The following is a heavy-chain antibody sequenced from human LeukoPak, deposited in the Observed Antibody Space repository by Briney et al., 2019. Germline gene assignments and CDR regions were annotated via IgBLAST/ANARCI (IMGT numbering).Heavy chain of an antibody. Sequence: GGSLRLSCAASGFTFSSYGMHWVRQAPGKGLEWVAVISYDGSNRYYADSVKGRFTISRDNSKNTLYLQMNSLRAEDTAVYYCAKTVVTSYYYYYMDVWGKGTTVTVSS. D-gene: IGHD4-23*01. CDR2: ISYDGSNR. J-gene: IGHJ6*03. CDR1: GFTFSSYG. CDR3: AKTVVTSYYYYYMDV. V-gene: IGHV3-30*18.